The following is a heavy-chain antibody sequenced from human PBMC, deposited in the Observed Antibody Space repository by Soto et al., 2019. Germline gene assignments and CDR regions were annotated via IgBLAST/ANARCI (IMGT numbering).Heavy chain of an antibody. CDR3: ARVKRGYSGYDY. J-gene: IGHJ4*02. D-gene: IGHD5-12*01. CDR2: ISYDGSNK. CDR1: GFTFSSYA. V-gene: IGHV3-30-3*01. Sequence: QVQLVESGGGVVQPGRSLRLSCAASGFTFSSYAMHWVRQAPGKGLEWVAVISYDGSNKYYADSVKGRFTISRDNSKNTLYLQMNSLRAEDTAVYYCARVKRGYSGYDYWGQGTLVTVSS.